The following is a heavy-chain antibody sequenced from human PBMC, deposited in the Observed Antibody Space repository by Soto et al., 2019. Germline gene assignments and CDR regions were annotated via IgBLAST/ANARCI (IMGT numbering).Heavy chain of an antibody. Sequence: EVQLLESGGGLVQPAGSLRLSCAASGFTFSIYTMSWFRQAPGKGLEWVSSIYGNGRSTFYSASVKGRFTISRDTSGNTVYLHMSSLRAEDTAIYYCAKAFPPASRWDIDYWGQGSLVTVSS. CDR3: AKAFPPASRWDIDY. CDR1: GFTFSIYT. CDR2: IYGNGRST. D-gene: IGHD1-26*01. V-gene: IGHV3-23*01. J-gene: IGHJ4*02.